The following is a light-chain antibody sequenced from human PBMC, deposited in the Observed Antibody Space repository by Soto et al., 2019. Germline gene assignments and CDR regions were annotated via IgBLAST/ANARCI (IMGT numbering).Light chain of an antibody. J-gene: IGLJ3*02. CDR2: YVS. V-gene: IGLV2-11*01. Sequence: QSALTQPRSVSGSTGQSVTISCTGTSSDVVSWYQQHPGKAPKLIIYYVSQRPSGVPDRFSGSKSGNTASLTISGLQAEDEADYYCCSSAGGFTWVFGGGTKLTVL. CDR3: CSSAGGFTWV. CDR1: SSDVV.